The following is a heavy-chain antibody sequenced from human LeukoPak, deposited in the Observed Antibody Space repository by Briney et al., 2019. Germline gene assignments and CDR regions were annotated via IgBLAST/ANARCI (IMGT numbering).Heavy chain of an antibody. J-gene: IGHJ4*02. D-gene: IGHD6-13*01. CDR3: ARVSSSSWYAVDY. CDR2: IGQDGSER. Sequence: GGSLRLSCAASGFTFSNYWMAWVRQAPGKGLEWVANIGQDGSERYYVDSVKGRLTISRDNAKNSLYLQMNSLRAEDTAVYYCARVSSSSWYAVDYWGQGTLVTVSS. V-gene: IGHV3-7*01. CDR1: GFTFSNYW.